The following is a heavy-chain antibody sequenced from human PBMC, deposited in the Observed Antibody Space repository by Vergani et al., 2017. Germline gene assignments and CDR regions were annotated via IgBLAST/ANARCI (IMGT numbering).Heavy chain of an antibody. D-gene: IGHD4-17*01. J-gene: IGHJ5*02. V-gene: IGHV3-72*01. CDR1: GFTSSNAW. Sequence: EVQLVESGGGLVQPGGSLRLSCAAFGFTSSNAWMSWVRQAPGKGLEWVGRTRNKANSYTTEYAASVKGRFTITRYASKNSLYLQMNSLKTEDTAVYYRALGGKVVPAGKEPDYGDYEGSWFDPWGQGTLVTVSS. CDR3: ALGGKVVPAGKEPDYGDYEGSWFDP. CDR2: TRNKANSYTT.